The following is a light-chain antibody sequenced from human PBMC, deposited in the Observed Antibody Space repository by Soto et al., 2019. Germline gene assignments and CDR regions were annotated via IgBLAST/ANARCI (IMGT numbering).Light chain of an antibody. V-gene: IGKV1-5*03. CDR2: KAS. CDR3: QQYGRSPYT. Sequence: DIQMTQSPSTLSASVGDRVTITCRASQSISSWLAWYQQKPGTAPKLLIYKASTLQSGVPSRFSGSGSGTEFTLTISSLQPDDSATYYCQQYGRSPYTFGQGTKLEI. CDR1: QSISSW. J-gene: IGKJ2*01.